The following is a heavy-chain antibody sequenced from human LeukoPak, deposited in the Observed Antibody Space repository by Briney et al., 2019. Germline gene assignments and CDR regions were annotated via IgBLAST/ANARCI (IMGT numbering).Heavy chain of an antibody. CDR3: TRRFDS. Sequence: SGGSLRLSCVASGFTLSSYSMNWVRQAPGKGLEWVSYISDTVSTIAYADSVKGRFTMSRDEAKNSLHLQMNSLRDEDTAVYYCTRRFDSWGQGVLVTVSS. CDR2: ISDTVSTI. V-gene: IGHV3-48*02. CDR1: GFTLSSYS. J-gene: IGHJ4*02.